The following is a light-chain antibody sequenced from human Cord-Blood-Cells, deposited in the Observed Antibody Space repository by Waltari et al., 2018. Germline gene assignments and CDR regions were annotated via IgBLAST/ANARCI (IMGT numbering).Light chain of an antibody. V-gene: IGKV4-1*01. J-gene: IGKJ1*01. CDR1: QSVLYSSNNKNY. Sequence: DIVMTQSTDSLAVSLGERATIHCTSSQSVLYSSNNKNYLAWYQQKPGQPPKLLIYWASTRESGVPDRFSGSGSGTDFTLTISSLQAEDVAVYYCQQYYSTPPWTFGQGTKVEIK. CDR2: WAS. CDR3: QQYYSTPPWT.